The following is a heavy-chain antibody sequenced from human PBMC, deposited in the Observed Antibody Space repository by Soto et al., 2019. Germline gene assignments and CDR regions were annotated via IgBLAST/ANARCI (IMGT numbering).Heavy chain of an antibody. V-gene: IGHV4-31*03. CDR3: ARGRFSSDTYYFDY. D-gene: IGHD5-18*01. Sequence: QVQLQESGPGLVKPSQTLSLTCTVSGGSVSSDGYYWSWIRQHPGQGLEWIGYIYYSGSAYYEPSLQSRVTMAVDTSKNHFSLRLSSVTAADTAVYYCARGRFSSDTYYFDYWDHGTLVTVSS. J-gene: IGHJ4*01. CDR1: GGSVSSDGYY. CDR2: IYYSGSA.